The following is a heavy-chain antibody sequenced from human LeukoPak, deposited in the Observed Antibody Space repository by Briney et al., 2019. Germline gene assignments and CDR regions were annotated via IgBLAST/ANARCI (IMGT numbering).Heavy chain of an antibody. J-gene: IGHJ5*02. V-gene: IGHV1-2*02. CDR3: ARDLRGIVVVVAATDWFDP. Sequence: GASVKVSCKASGYTFTGYYMHWVRQAPGQGLEWMGWINPNSGGTNYAQKFQGRVTMTRDTSISTAYMELSRLRSDGTAVYYCARDLRGIVVVVAATDWFDPWGQGTLVTLSS. CDR2: INPNSGGT. CDR1: GYTFTGYY. D-gene: IGHD2-15*01.